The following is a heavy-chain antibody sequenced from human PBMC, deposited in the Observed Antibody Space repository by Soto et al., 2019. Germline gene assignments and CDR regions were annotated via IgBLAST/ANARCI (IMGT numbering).Heavy chain of an antibody. Sequence: QVQLVESGGGVVQPGRSLRLSCAASGFTFSSYGMHWVRQAPGKGLEWVAVISYDGSNKYYADSVKGRFTISRDNSKNTLYLQMNSLRAEDTAVYYCAKDLEYGDYSSYYYYGMDVWGQGTTVTVSS. J-gene: IGHJ6*02. CDR1: GFTFSSYG. CDR3: AKDLEYGDYSSYYYYGMDV. D-gene: IGHD4-17*01. CDR2: ISYDGSNK. V-gene: IGHV3-30*18.